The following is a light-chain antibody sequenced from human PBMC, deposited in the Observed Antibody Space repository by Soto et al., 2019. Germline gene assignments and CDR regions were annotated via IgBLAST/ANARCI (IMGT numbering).Light chain of an antibody. CDR2: GAS. Sequence: DIQMTQSPSSLSASVGDRVTITCRASQGISNNLAWYQQKPGKGPRLLIYGASTLQSGVPSRFSGSGSGTDFTLPISSLQPEDVATYYCQKYDSPPLTFGQGTKVEFK. J-gene: IGKJ1*01. CDR1: QGISNN. V-gene: IGKV1-27*01. CDR3: QKYDSPPLT.